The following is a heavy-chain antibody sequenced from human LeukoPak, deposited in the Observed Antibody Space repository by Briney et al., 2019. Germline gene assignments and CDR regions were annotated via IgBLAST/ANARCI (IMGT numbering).Heavy chain of an antibody. CDR1: GGSISSYY. Sequence: SETLSLTCTVSGGSISSYYWSWIRQPSGKGVEWIGYIYSSGSTNYNPSLKSRVTISVATSKNQFSLKLSSVTAADTAVYYCARAGVELRRALFDYWGQGTLVTVSS. CDR3: ARAGVELRRALFDY. J-gene: IGHJ4*02. V-gene: IGHV4-59*01. CDR2: IYSSGST. D-gene: IGHD3-3*01.